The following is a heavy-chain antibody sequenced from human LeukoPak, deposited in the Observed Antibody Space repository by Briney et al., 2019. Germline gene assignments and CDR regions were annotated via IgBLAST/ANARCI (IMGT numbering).Heavy chain of an antibody. D-gene: IGHD3-10*01. CDR3: AKDRVMVFDI. CDR1: GFTFSDYY. V-gene: IGHV3-11*01. CDR2: ISSSGGTT. Sequence: GGSLRLSCAASGFTFSDYYMNWIRQAPGKGLEWVSYISSSGGTTYYADSVKGRFTISRDNSKNTLYLQMNSLRPEDTAVYYCAKDRVMVFDIWGQGTMVTVSS. J-gene: IGHJ3*02.